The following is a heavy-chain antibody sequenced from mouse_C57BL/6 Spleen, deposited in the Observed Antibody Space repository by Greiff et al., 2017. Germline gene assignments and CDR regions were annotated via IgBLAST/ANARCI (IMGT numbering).Heavy chain of an antibody. CDR1: GYTFTSYW. V-gene: IGHV1-64*01. D-gene: IGHD2-3*01. CDR3: ARGDYDGLDY. CDR2: IHPNSGST. Sequence: QVQLQQPGAELVKPGASVKLSCKASGYTFTSYWMHWVKQRPGQGLEWVGMIHPNSGSTNYNEKFKSKATLTVDKSSSTAYMRLSSLTSEDSAVYYCARGDYDGLDYWGQGTTLTVSS. J-gene: IGHJ2*01.